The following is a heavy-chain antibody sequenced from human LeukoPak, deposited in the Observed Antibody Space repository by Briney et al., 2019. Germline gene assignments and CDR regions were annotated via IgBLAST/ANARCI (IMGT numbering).Heavy chain of an antibody. J-gene: IGHJ3*01. V-gene: IGHV3-66*01. CDR2: IYSGGST. CDR1: GFTVSSNY. D-gene: IGHD5-18*01. Sequence: GGSLRLSCAASGFTVSSNYMSWVRQAPGKGLEWVSVIYSGGSTYYADSVKGRFTISRDNSKNSLYLQMNSLGAEDTAVYYCARVGIGGYSYAEEWGQGTMVTVSS. CDR3: ARVGIGGYSYAEE.